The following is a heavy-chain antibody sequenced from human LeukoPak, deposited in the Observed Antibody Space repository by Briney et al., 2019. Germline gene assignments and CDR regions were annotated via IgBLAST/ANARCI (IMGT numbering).Heavy chain of an antibody. CDR2: IYYSGDT. Sequence: SETLSLTCTVSDGAIAGYSWSWIRQAPGKGLEWIGYIYYSGDTNYNPSLQSRVTVSVDTSKNQFSLKLTSVSAADTAVYYCVRGPYGSGISNWFDPWGQGTQVVVSS. D-gene: IGHD3-10*01. CDR3: VRGPYGSGISNWFDP. CDR1: DGAIAGYS. V-gene: IGHV4-59*01. J-gene: IGHJ5*02.